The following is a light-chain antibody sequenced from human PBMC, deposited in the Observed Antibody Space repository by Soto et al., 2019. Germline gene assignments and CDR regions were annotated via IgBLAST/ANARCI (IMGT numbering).Light chain of an antibody. CDR2: GAS. Sequence: EIVMTQSPATLSVSPGERATLSCRASQSISSNLAWYQQKPGQAPSLLLYGASTRATGIPDRFSGSGSGTDSTLTISSLQSEDFAVYYCHQYNNWPPGTFGQGTKLEIK. CDR3: HQYNNWPPGT. J-gene: IGKJ2*02. CDR1: QSISSN. V-gene: IGKV3-15*01.